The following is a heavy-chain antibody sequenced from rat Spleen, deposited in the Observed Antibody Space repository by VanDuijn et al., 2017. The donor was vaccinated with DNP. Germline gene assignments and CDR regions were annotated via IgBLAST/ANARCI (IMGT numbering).Heavy chain of an antibody. CDR2: INTGSGGT. J-gene: IGHJ3*01. CDR3: ARSGGSRVWFAY. Sequence: QVQLQQSGAELAKPGSSVMISCRASGYTFTTYYIGWIKQTTRQGLEYIGYINTGSGGTNYNEKFRGKATLTVDTSSSTAFMQLSSLTPDDSAVYYCARSGGSRVWFAYWGQGTLVTVSS. CDR1: GYTFTTYY. D-gene: IGHD1-4*01. V-gene: IGHV1-43*01.